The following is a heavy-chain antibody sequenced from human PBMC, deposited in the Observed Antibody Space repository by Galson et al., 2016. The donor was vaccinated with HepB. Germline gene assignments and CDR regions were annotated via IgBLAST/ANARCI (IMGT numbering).Heavy chain of an antibody. CDR1: GFTFSSYA. CDR3: ARSPPWSGYFDS. Sequence: SLRLSCAASGFTFSSYAMRWVRQAPGEGLEWISGISGSGGSTFYADSVKGRFTISRDKSKNTLYLQMNSLRAEDTAVYHCARSPPWSGYFDSWGQGTLVTVSS. CDR2: ISGSGGST. J-gene: IGHJ4*02. V-gene: IGHV3-23*01. D-gene: IGHD3-3*01.